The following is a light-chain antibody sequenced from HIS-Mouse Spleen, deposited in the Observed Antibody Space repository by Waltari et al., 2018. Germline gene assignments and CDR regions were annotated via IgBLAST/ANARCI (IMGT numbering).Light chain of an antibody. CDR2: EDG. Sequence: SYELTQPPSVSVSSGQTARITCSGDSFPKKYAYWYQQKSGQAPVLVIYEDGKRPSEIPGRFSGSSSGTMATLTISGAQVEDEADYYCYSTDSSGNWVFGGGTKLTVL. V-gene: IGLV3-10*01. J-gene: IGLJ3*02. CDR3: YSTDSSGNWV. CDR1: SFPKKY.